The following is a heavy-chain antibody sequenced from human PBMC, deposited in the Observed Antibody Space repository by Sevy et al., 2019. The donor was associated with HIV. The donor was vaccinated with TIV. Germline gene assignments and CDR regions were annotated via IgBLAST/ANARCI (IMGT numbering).Heavy chain of an antibody. CDR1: GFSFSTYG. D-gene: IGHD3-10*01. CDR2: IWYEGINK. J-gene: IGHJ4*01. CDR3: ARERRSSGIDY. Sequence: GGSLRLSCTASGFSFSTYGMHWVSQAPGKGLEWVAIIWYEGINKDYAEPVKGRFTISRDNSKNTLYLQMNSLRVDDTAVYYCARERRSSGIDYWGQGTLVTVSS. V-gene: IGHV3-33*01.